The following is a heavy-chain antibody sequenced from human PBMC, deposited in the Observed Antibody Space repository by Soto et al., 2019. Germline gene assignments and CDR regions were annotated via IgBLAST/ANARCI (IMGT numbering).Heavy chain of an antibody. CDR2: INGGRGKA. D-gene: IGHD3-9*01. V-gene: IGHV1-3*01. CDR3: GRILTGSSHDY. Sequence: QVQFVQSGAEAKKPGASVKVSCKASGYTFTDYAIHWVRQAPEQGLEWMGWINGGRGKAKYLEKFQGRVTITRDTSASTVYMELSSLRPEDTAVYYCGRILTGSSHDYWGQGTLVTVSS. J-gene: IGHJ4*02. CDR1: GYTFTDYA.